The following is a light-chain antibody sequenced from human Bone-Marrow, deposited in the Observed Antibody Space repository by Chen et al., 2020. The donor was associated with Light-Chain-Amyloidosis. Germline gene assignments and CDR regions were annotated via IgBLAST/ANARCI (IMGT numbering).Light chain of an antibody. Sequence: SYVLTPPSSVSVAPGQTATIARGRNNSGSTSVHWYQQTPGQAPLLVVYDDSDRPSGIPERVSGSNSGNTATLTISRVEAGDEADYYCQVWDRSSDRPVFGGGTKLTVL. V-gene: IGLV3-21*02. J-gene: IGLJ3*02. CDR2: DDS. CDR3: QVWDRSSDRPV. CDR1: NSGSTS.